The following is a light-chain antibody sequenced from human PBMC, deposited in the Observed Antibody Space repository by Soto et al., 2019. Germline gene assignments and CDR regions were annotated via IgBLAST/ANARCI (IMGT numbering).Light chain of an antibody. CDR3: HQYATSPFT. CDR1: ETIGRAY. V-gene: IGKV3-20*01. J-gene: IGKJ2*01. CDR2: ATS. Sequence: IVLTQSPGTLSLSPGERATVSCRASETIGRAYFAWYQHRPGRTPRLVLSATSNRAAGIPDRFGGSGSGADFTLTISGVEPEDFAVYYCHQYATSPFTFGQGTKWEI.